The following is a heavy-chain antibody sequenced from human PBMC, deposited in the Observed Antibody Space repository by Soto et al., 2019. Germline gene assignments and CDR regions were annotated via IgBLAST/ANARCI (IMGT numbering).Heavy chain of an antibody. Sequence: EVQLVESGGGLVQPGRSLRLSCAASGFTFDDYAMHWVRQAPGKGLEWVSGISWNSGSIGYADSVKGPFTISRDHAKNSLYLQMNSLRAEDTALYYCAKGPDYYYYYMDVWGKGTTVTVSS. CDR3: AKGPDYYYYYMDV. CDR2: ISWNSGSI. V-gene: IGHV3-9*01. CDR1: GFTFDDYA. J-gene: IGHJ6*03.